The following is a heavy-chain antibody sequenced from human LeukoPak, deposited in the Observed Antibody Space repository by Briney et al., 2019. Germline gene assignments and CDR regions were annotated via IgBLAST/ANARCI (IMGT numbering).Heavy chain of an antibody. CDR3: ARTVAGFDY. V-gene: IGHV3-30-3*01. J-gene: IGHJ4*02. Sequence: SCKASGGTFSSYAMHWVRQAPGKGLEWVAVISYDGSNKYYADSVKGRFTISRDNSKNTLYLQMNSLRAEDTAVYYCARTVAGFDYWGQGTLVTVSS. CDR1: GGTFSSYA. CDR2: ISYDGSNK. D-gene: IGHD6-19*01.